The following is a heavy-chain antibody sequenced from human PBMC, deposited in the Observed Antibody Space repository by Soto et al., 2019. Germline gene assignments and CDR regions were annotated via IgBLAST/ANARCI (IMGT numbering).Heavy chain of an antibody. CDR3: ARRHSSSGGFDY. CDR1: GYTFTSYA. V-gene: IGHV1-3*04. D-gene: IGHD6-6*01. J-gene: IGHJ4*02. CDR2: INTGNGYP. Sequence: QVQLVQSGAEVKKPGASVKVSCKTSGYTFTSYAVHWVRQAPGQRLEWMGWINTGNGYPEYSQKFQGRVTFTRDTSASTVYMELSSLRSEDTALYYCARRHSSSGGFDYWGQGALVTVSS.